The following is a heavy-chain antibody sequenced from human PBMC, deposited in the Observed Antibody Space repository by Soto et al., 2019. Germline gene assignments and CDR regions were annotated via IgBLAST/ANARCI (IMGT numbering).Heavy chain of an antibody. J-gene: IGHJ4*02. CDR2: IWNDGSNK. D-gene: IGHD1-26*01. CDR3: ARGNRSFAFDL. V-gene: IGHV3-33*01. Sequence: QVQLVESGGGVVQPGRSLRLSCAASGFTFRSYATHWVRQAPGKGLEWVALIWNDGSNKYYADSVKGRFTISRDNSKNTLYLQMNSLRAEDTAVFYCARGNRSFAFDLWGQGTLVTVSS. CDR1: GFTFRSYA.